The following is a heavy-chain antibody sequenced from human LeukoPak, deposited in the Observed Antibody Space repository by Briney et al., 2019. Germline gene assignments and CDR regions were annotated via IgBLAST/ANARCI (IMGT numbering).Heavy chain of an antibody. J-gene: IGHJ6*02. D-gene: IGHD3-10*01. CDR1: GGSISSYY. V-gene: IGHV4-59*08. CDR2: IYYSGST. Sequence: SETLSLTCTVSGGSISSYYWSWIRQPPGKGLEWIGYIYYSGSTNYNPSLKSRVTISVDTSKNQFSLKLSSVTAADTAVYYCARLEYYYGSGSYDYYYYGMDVWGQGTTVTVSS. CDR3: ARLEYYYGSGSYDYYYYGMDV.